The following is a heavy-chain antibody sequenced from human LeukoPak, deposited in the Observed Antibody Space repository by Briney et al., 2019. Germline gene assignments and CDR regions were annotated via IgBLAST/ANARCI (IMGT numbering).Heavy chain of an antibody. J-gene: IGHJ5*02. D-gene: IGHD3-10*01. CDR3: ARDRGDMVRGVIRENNWFDP. Sequence: GASLRLSCAASGFTFSSHAMSWVRQAPGKGLEWVSSISSSSSYIYYADSVKGRFTISRDNAKNSLYLQMNSLRAEDTAVYYCARDRGDMVRGVIRENNWFDPWGQGTLVTVSS. V-gene: IGHV3-21*01. CDR2: ISSSSSYI. CDR1: GFTFSSHA.